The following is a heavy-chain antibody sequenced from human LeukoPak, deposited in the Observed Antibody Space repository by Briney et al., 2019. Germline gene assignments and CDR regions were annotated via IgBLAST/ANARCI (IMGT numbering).Heavy chain of an antibody. Sequence: GGSLRLACAASGFTFSSYAMSWVRQAPGKGLEWVSAISGSGGSTYYADSVKGRFTISRDNSKNTLYLQMNSLRAEDTAVYYCARAYYDSPYFDYWGQGTLVTVSS. CDR2: ISGSGGST. CDR3: ARAYYDSPYFDY. J-gene: IGHJ4*02. CDR1: GFTFSSYA. V-gene: IGHV3-23*01. D-gene: IGHD3-22*01.